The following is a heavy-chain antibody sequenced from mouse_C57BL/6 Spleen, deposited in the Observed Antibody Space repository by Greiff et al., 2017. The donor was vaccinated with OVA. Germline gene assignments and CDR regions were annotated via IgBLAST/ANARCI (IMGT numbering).Heavy chain of an antibody. V-gene: IGHV5-4*01. CDR3: ARDHYDYEYYFGY. Sequence: EVKVVESGGGLVKPGGSLKLSCAASGFTFSSYAMSWVRQTPEKRLEWVATISDGGSYTYYPANVKGRFTISRDNAKNTLYLQMSHLKSEDTAMYYCARDHYDYEYYFGYWGQGATLAVSS. J-gene: IGHJ2*01. CDR2: ISDGGSYT. CDR1: GFTFSSYA. D-gene: IGHD2-4*01.